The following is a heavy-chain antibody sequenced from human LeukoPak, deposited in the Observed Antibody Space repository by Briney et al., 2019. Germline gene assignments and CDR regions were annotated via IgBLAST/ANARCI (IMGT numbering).Heavy chain of an antibody. D-gene: IGHD4-23*01. CDR3: ARQIDYGGNSRARYYFDY. J-gene: IGHJ4*02. V-gene: IGHV4-30-2*01. Sequence: RQPPGKGLEWIGYIYHSGSTYYNPSLKSRVTISVDRSKNQFSLKLSSVTAADTAVYYCARQIDYGGNSRARYYFDYWGQGTLVTVSS. CDR2: IYHSGST.